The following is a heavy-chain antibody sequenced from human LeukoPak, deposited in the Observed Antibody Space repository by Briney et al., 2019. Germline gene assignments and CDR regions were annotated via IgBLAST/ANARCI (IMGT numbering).Heavy chain of an antibody. CDR2: VTYDGSNK. V-gene: IGHV3-30-3*01. CDR3: ARGLLGAPTTYFDH. Sequence: GGSLRLSCAASGITFRSNAMHWVRQAPGKGLEWVAVVTYDGSNKYYADSVKGRFTISRDNSKNTLYLQMNSLRAEDTAVYYCARGLLGAPTTYFDHWGQGTLVTVSS. J-gene: IGHJ4*02. D-gene: IGHD1-26*01. CDR1: GITFRSNA.